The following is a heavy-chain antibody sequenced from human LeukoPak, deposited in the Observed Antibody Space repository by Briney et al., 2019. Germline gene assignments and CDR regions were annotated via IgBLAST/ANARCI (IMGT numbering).Heavy chain of an antibody. CDR1: GFTFSSYA. D-gene: IGHD6-13*01. CDR2: ISYDGSNK. J-gene: IGHJ4*02. Sequence: GRSLRLSCAASGFTFSSYAMHWVRQAPGKGLEWVAVISYDGSNKYYADSVKGRFTISRDNSKNTLYLQMNSLRAEDTAVYYCARTQQLVLPHFDYWGQGTLVTVSS. V-gene: IGHV3-30*04. CDR3: ARTQQLVLPHFDY.